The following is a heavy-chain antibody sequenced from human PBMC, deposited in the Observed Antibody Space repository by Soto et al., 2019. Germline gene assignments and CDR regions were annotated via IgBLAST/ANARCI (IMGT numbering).Heavy chain of an antibody. D-gene: IGHD1-26*01. V-gene: IGHV3-48*01. CDR3: VRGAWELLN. CDR1: GFTFSTYD. J-gene: IGHJ4*02. CDR2: IRYSSTPV. Sequence: EVRLVESGGGLVQPGGSLRLSCAASGFTFSTYDMSWVRQAPGKGLEWVSYIRYSSTPVYYADSVKGRFTIPRDNAKNSLFLQMNSLRVEDTAVYYCVRGAWELLNWGQGTLVTVSS.